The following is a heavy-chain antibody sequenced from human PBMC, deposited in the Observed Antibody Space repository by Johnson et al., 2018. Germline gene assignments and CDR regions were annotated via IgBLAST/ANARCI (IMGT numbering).Heavy chain of an antibody. J-gene: IGHJ3*02. D-gene: IGHD2-2*01. V-gene: IGHV4-34*01. Sequence: QVQLQQWGAGLLKPSETLSLTCAVYGGSFSGYYWSWIRQPPGKGLEWIGEINHSGSTNYSPSFQGQVTISADKSISPAYLQWSSLKASDTAMYYWAWMTRGAFDIWGQGTMVTVSS. CDR2: INHSGST. CDR1: GGSFSGYY. CDR3: AWMTRGAFDI.